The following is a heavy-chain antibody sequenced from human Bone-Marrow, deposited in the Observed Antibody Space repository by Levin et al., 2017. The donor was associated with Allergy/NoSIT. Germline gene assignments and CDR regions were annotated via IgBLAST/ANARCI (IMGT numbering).Heavy chain of an antibody. D-gene: IGHD4-17*01. CDR3: ARDGDYGGGYFDY. CDR2: ISSSSSYI. V-gene: IGHV3-21*01. CDR1: GFTFSSYS. Sequence: GESLKISCAASGFTFSSYSMNWVRQAPGKGLEWVSSISSSSSYIYYADSVKGRFTISRDNAKNSLYLQMNSLRAEDTAVYYCARDGDYGGGYFDYWGQGTLVTVSS. J-gene: IGHJ4*02.